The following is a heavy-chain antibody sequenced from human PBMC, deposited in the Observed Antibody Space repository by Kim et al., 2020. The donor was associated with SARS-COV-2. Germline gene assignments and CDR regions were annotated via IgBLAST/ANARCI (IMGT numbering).Heavy chain of an antibody. V-gene: IGHV3-33*06. J-gene: IGHJ4*02. Sequence: GGSLRLSCAASGFTFSSYGMHWVRQAPGKGLEWVAVIWHDGSNKYYADSVKGRFTISRDNSKNTLYLQMNSLRAEDTAVYYCAKSRRDGYFYYFDYWGQGTLVTVSS. CDR2: IWHDGSNK. D-gene: IGHD5-12*01. CDR1: GFTFSSYG. CDR3: AKSRRDGYFYYFDY.